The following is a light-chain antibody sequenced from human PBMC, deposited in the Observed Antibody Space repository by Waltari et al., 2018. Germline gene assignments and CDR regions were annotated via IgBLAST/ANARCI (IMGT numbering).Light chain of an antibody. CDR1: QDISNY. Sequence: DILMTQSPFLLSASVGDRVPITCQASQDISNYLNWFQQKPGEAPKLLIYDASNLETGVPSRFSGSGSGTDFTFTISSLQPEDLATYYCQQYDHHPLTFGGGTKVEIK. CDR2: DAS. V-gene: IGKV1-33*01. J-gene: IGKJ4*01. CDR3: QQYDHHPLT.